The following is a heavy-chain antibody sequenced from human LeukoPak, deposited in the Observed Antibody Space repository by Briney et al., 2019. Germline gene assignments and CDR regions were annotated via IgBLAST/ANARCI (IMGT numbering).Heavy chain of an antibody. D-gene: IGHD5-24*01. V-gene: IGHV3-48*01. CDR2: ISSSSRTR. CDR3: AKGTGYTFDWFDP. CDR1: GFNFSTYN. J-gene: IGHJ5*02. Sequence: GGSLRLSCAASGFNFSTYNVNWVRQAPGKGLDWVSYISSSSRTRYYADSVKGRFTISRDNSKNTLYLQMNSLRAEDTAVYYCAKGTGYTFDWFDPWGQGTLVTVSS.